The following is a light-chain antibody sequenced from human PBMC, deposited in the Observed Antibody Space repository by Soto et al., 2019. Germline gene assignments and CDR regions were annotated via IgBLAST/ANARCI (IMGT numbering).Light chain of an antibody. CDR3: QSYNNSLSVYV. CDR1: SSNIGAHYD. CDR2: GNS. Sequence: QPVLTQPPSVSGAPGQRVTISCTGSSSNIGAHYDVHWYQQLPGTAPKLLIYGNSNRPSGGPDRFSGSKPGTSASLAITGLQAEDEADYYCQSYNNSLSVYVFGTGTKVTVL. V-gene: IGLV1-40*01. J-gene: IGLJ1*01.